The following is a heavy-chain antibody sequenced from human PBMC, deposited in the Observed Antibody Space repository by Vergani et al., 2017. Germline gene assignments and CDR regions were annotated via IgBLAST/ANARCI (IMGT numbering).Heavy chain of an antibody. D-gene: IGHD2-15*01. J-gene: IGHJ1*01. CDR1: GFTFGDYY. CDR2: IKRDGTET. Sequence: EVHLVESGGGLVQPGGSLRLSCAASGFTFGDYYMAWIRLAPGKGLDWVASIKRDGTETFYVDSVKGRFTISRDNAKTTLYLQMNSLRDEDRGVYYCARISGGSAHYLHYWGQGTLVTVAS. CDR3: ARISGGSAHYLHY. V-gene: IGHV3-7*01.